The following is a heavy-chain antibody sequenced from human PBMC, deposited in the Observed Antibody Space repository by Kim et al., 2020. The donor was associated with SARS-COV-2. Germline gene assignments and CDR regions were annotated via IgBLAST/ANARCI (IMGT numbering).Heavy chain of an antibody. V-gene: IGHV3-21*01. Sequence: GGSLRLSCAASGFTFSSYSMNWVRQAPGKGLEWVSSISSSSSYIYYADSVKGRFTISRDNAKNSLYLQMNSLRAEDTAVYYCARDGRNGYCSSTSCYEEGDYYYYYGMDVWGQGTTVTVSS. D-gene: IGHD2-2*03. CDR2: ISSSSSYI. CDR1: GFTFSSYS. J-gene: IGHJ6*02. CDR3: ARDGRNGYCSSTSCYEEGDYYYYYGMDV.